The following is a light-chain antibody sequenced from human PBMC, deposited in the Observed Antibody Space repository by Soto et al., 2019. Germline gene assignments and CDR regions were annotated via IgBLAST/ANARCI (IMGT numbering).Light chain of an antibody. Sequence: DIQMTQSPSTLSASVGDRVTITCRASQSVSRWLAWYQQKPGKAPKLLLYKASTLESGVPSRFSGSGSGTDFTLAISSLQPDDSATYYCQQYNDNWTFGQGTKVEIK. J-gene: IGKJ1*01. CDR3: QQYNDNWT. CDR1: QSVSRW. CDR2: KAS. V-gene: IGKV1-5*03.